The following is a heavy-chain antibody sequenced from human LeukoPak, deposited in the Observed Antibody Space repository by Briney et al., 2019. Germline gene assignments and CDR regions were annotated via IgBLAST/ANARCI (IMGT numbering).Heavy chain of an antibody. D-gene: IGHD3-22*01. J-gene: IGHJ2*01. Sequence: PGGSLRLSCAASGFTFSSYGMHWVRQAPGKWLEWVAFIRYDGSNKYYADSVKGRFTISRDNSKNTLYLQMNSLRAEDTAVYYCAKASYYDGYWYFDLWGRGTLVTVSS. CDR1: GFTFSSYG. CDR2: IRYDGSNK. V-gene: IGHV3-30*02. CDR3: AKASYYDGYWYFDL.